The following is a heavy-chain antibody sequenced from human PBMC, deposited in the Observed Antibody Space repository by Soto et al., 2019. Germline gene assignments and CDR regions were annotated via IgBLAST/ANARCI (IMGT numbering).Heavy chain of an antibody. CDR3: ARDGISFPAYFDY. CDR1: GYAFTSYG. J-gene: IGHJ4*02. D-gene: IGHD1-1*01. Sequence: TSVKLSCKASGYAFTSYGISWLRQAPGQGLEWMGWISAYNGNTNYAQKLQGRVTMTTDTSTSTAYMELRSLRSDDTAVYYCARDGISFPAYFDYWGQGTLVTVSS. V-gene: IGHV1-18*01. CDR2: ISAYNGNT.